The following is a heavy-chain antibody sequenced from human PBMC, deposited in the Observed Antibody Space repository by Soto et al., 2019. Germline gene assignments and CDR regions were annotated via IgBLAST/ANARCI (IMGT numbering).Heavy chain of an antibody. CDR2: ISYDGSNK. D-gene: IGHD2-15*01. CDR3: ASAIGYCSGGSCGNAFDI. J-gene: IGHJ3*02. CDR1: GFTFSSYD. V-gene: IGHV3-30*03. Sequence: GGSLRLSCAASGFTFSSYDMHWVRQAPGKGLDWVAVISYDGSNKYYAGSVKGRFTISRDSSKNTLYLQMNSQRAEDTAVYYCASAIGYCSGGSCGNAFDIWGRGTMVSVSS.